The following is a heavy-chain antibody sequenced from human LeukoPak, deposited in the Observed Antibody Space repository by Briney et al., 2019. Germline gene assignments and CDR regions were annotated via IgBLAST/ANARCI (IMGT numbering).Heavy chain of an antibody. V-gene: IGHV4-39*02. CDR2: GLYTGNT. J-gene: IGHJ4*02. Sequence: SETLSLTCSVSGGSIAVNHYYWGWIRQPPGKGLEWIGSGLYTGNTYSNPSLRSRVTISVDTSKNEFSLKMNSVTAADTAVYYCAREHRSSKYFDSWGQGTLMIVSS. CDR3: AREHRSSKYFDS. D-gene: IGHD6-6*01. CDR1: GGSIAVNHYY.